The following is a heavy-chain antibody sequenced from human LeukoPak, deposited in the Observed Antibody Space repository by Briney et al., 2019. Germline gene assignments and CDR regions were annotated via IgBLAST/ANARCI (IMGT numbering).Heavy chain of an antibody. V-gene: IGHV3-49*03. CDR2: IRSKAYGGTT. D-gene: IGHD1-26*01. CDR1: GFTFGGYA. Sequence: GRSLRLSCTASGFTFGGYAMSWFRQAPGKGLEWVGFIRSKAYGGTTEYAASVKGRFTISRDDSKSIAYLQMNSLKTEDTAVYYCTRLVVGASAFDIWGQGTMVTVSS. J-gene: IGHJ3*02. CDR3: TRLVVGASAFDI.